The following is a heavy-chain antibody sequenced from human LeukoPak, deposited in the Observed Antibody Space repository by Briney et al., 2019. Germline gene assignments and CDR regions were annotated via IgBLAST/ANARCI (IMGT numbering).Heavy chain of an antibody. V-gene: IGHV1-69*01. CDR1: GGTFSSYA. Sequence: ASVKVSCKASGGTFSSYAISWVRQAPGQGLEWMGGIIPIFGTANYAQKFQGRVTITADESTSTAYMELSSLRSEDTAVYYCARDRGMVRGDWDYWGQGTLVTVSS. CDR3: ARDRGMVRGDWDY. CDR2: IIPIFGTA. D-gene: IGHD3-10*01. J-gene: IGHJ4*02.